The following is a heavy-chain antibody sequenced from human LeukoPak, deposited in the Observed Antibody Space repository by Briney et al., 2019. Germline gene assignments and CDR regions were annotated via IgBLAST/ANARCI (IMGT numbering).Heavy chain of an antibody. D-gene: IGHD3-10*01. V-gene: IGHV4-59*01. CDR3: ASSYYYGSGRIPFDP. Sequence: PSETLSLTCTVSGGCISSYYWSWIRQPPGKGLEWIGYIYYSGSTNYNPSLKSRVTISVDTSKNQFSLKLSSVTAADTAVYYCASSYYYGSGRIPFDPWGQGTLVTVSS. CDR2: IYYSGST. J-gene: IGHJ5*02. CDR1: GGCISSYY.